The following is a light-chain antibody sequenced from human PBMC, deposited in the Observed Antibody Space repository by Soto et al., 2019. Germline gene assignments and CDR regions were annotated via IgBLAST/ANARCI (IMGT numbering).Light chain of an antibody. CDR1: SSNIGAGYD. J-gene: IGLJ2*01. V-gene: IGLV1-40*01. CDR3: QSYDSSLSVV. CDR2: GNS. Sequence: QSVLTQPPSVSGAPGQRVTISCTGSSSNIGAGYDVHWYQQLPGTAPKILIYGNSNRPSGVPAPFSGSKSGTSASRAITGLQAEDEADYYCQSYDSSLSVVFGGGTKLTVL.